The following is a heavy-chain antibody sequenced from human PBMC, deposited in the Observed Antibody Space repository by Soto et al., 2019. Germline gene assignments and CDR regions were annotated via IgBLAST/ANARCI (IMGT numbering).Heavy chain of an antibody. J-gene: IGHJ4*02. D-gene: IGHD2-21*02. Sequence: SETLSLTCTVTGDSINNRSYYWGWIRQPPGKGLEWIGSIYYSGSTYNNPSLKSRVSMSVDTSKNQFSLKLRSVTAADTALYYCARPRTSVVTQAYFDAWGQGSPVTVSS. V-gene: IGHV4-39*01. CDR1: GDSINNRSYY. CDR2: IYYSGST. CDR3: ARPRTSVVTQAYFDA.